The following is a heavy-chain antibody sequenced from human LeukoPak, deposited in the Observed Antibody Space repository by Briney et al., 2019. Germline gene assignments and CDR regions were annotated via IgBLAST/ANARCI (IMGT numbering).Heavy chain of an antibody. CDR1: GFTFSHYG. V-gene: IGHV3-33*06. Sequence: PGRSLRLSCAASGFTFSHYGMHWVRQAPGRGLEWVAVIWNDGSNKYYAGSVKGRFTISRDNSQNTVDLHMNSLRAEDTAVYYCAKDAQRGFDYSNSLEYWGQGTLVTVSS. D-gene: IGHD4-11*01. CDR2: IWNDGSNK. J-gene: IGHJ4*02. CDR3: AKDAQRGFDYSNSLEY.